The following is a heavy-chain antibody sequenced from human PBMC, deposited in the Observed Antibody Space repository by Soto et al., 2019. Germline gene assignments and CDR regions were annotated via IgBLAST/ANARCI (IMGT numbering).Heavy chain of an antibody. J-gene: IGHJ5*02. CDR2: INHSGST. CDR3: ARGRSVVVVVAATHDWFDP. V-gene: IGHV4-34*01. Sequence: SETLSLTCAVYGGSFSGYYWSWIRQPPGKGLEWIGEINHSGSTNYNPSLKSRVTISVDTSKNQFSLKLSSVTAADTAVYYCARGRSVVVVVAATHDWFDPWGQGTLVTVSS. D-gene: IGHD2-15*01. CDR1: GGSFSGYY.